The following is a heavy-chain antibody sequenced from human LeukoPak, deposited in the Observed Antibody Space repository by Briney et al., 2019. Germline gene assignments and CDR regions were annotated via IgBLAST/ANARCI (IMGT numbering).Heavy chain of an antibody. D-gene: IGHD4-11*01. CDR3: AKGQNSIYYYYYMDV. J-gene: IGHJ6*03. V-gene: IGHV3-23*01. Sequence: GGSLRLSCAASGFTFSSYGMSWVRQAPGKGLEWVSAISGSGGRTYYADSVKGRFTISRDNSKNTLYLQMNSLRAEDTAVYYCAKGQNSIYYYYYMDVWGEGTTVTVSS. CDR2: ISGSGGRT. CDR1: GFTFSSYG.